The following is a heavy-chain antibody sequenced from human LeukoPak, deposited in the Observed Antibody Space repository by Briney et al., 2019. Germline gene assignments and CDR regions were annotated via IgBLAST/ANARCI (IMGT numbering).Heavy chain of an antibody. J-gene: IGHJ4*02. CDR2: IYYSGST. CDR3: ARVCREYYFDY. D-gene: IGHD3-10*01. CDR1: GYSISSGYY. Sequence: PSETLSLTCAVSGYSISSGYYWSWIRQPPGKGLEWIGYIYYSGSTNYNPSLKSRVTISVDTSKNQFSLKLSSVTAADTAVYYCARVCREYYFDYWGQGTLVTVSS. V-gene: IGHV4-61*01.